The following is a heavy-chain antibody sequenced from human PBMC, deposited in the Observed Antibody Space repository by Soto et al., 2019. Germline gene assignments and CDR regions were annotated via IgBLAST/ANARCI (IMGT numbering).Heavy chain of an antibody. CDR3: VRDRGYTGYDLEY. Sequence: PGGSLRLSCAASGFTFSSYGMHWVRQAPGKGLEWVAVIWYDGSNKYYAGSVKGRFTISRDNAKNSLYLQMNSLRDEDTAVYYCVRDRGYTGYDLEYWGQGTLVTVSS. J-gene: IGHJ4*02. D-gene: IGHD5-12*01. CDR2: IWYDGSNK. CDR1: GFTFSSYG. V-gene: IGHV3-33*01.